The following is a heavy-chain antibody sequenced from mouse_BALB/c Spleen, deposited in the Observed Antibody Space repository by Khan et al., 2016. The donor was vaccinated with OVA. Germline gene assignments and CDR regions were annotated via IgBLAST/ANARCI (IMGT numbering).Heavy chain of an antibody. Sequence: VQLQQSGPGLVAPSQSLSITCTVSGFSLTSYGVNWVRQPPGKGLEWLGVIWGDGSTNYHSALKSRLNISKDNSKSQVFLKLISLQTDDTATYYCARFEYYVNFYAMDYWGQGTSVTVSS. V-gene: IGHV2-3*01. D-gene: IGHD2-1*01. CDR2: IWGDGST. CDR1: GFSLTSYG. CDR3: ARFEYYVNFYAMDY. J-gene: IGHJ4*01.